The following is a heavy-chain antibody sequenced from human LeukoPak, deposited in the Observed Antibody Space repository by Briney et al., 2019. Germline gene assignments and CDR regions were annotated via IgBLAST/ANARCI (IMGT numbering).Heavy chain of an antibody. CDR1: GGTFSSYA. CDR2: IIPIFGTA. J-gene: IGHJ4*02. Sequence: SVKVSCKASGGTFSSYAISWVRQAPGQGLEWMGRIIPIFGTANYAQKFQGRVTITTDESTSTAYMELSSLRVEDTAVYYCVKGCSYTGCYTSDYWGQGTLVTVSS. D-gene: IGHD2-15*01. V-gene: IGHV1-69*05. CDR3: VKGCSYTGCYTSDY.